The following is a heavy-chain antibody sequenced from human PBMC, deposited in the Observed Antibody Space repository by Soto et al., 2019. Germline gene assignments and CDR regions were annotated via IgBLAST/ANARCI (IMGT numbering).Heavy chain of an antibody. D-gene: IGHD6-13*01. V-gene: IGHV3-30*18. CDR2: ISYDGSNK. Sequence: QVQLVESGGGVVQPGRSLRLSCAASGFTFSSYGMHWVRQAPGKGLEWVAVISYDGSNKYYADSVKGRFTISRDNSKNTLYLQMNSRRAEDTAVYYCAKQRQQLGRVDYWGQGTLVTVSS. J-gene: IGHJ4*02. CDR1: GFTFSSYG. CDR3: AKQRQQLGRVDY.